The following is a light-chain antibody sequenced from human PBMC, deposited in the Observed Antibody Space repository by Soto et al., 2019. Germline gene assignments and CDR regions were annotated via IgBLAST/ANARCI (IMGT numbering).Light chain of an antibody. V-gene: IGKV3-15*01. CDR1: QSVSRN. CDR3: QQCDNWPRT. Sequence: EIVMTQSPATLSVSPGERATLTCRASQSVSRNLAWYQQKPGQAPRLLIYGASTRATGIPARFSGSGSGTAFTLIISSLQSEDFAVYYCQQCDNWPRTFGQGTKVEIK. J-gene: IGKJ1*01. CDR2: GAS.